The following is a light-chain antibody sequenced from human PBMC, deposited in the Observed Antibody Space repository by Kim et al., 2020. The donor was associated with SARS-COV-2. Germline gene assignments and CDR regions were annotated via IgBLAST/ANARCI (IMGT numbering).Light chain of an antibody. CDR2: AAS. CDR3: LQYYNWPPLT. J-gene: IGKJ4*01. CDR1: QSVSSH. V-gene: IGKV3-15*01. Sequence: SPGESATLSCRASQSVSSHLAWYQQKPGQAPRLLISAASTRATGVPVRFSGSGSGTEFTLTISSLQSEDFAVYYCLQYYNWPPLTFGGGTKVDIK.